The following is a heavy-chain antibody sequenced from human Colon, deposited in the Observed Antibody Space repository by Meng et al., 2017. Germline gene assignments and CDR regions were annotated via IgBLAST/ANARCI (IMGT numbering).Heavy chain of an antibody. CDR3: ARVQRFCTGGICSNWFDP. CDR2: IYSSGRT. J-gene: IGHJ5*02. CDR1: GGSMSGYY. V-gene: IGHV4-4*07. D-gene: IGHD2-15*01. Sequence: QVPLQESGPGLVKPSETLSPTCTVSGGSMSGYYWNWIRQPAGKGLEWIGHIYSSGRTNYNPSLKSRVTISVDSSKNQFSLNLTSVTAADTAVYFCARVQRFCTGGICSNWFDPWGQGTLVTVSS.